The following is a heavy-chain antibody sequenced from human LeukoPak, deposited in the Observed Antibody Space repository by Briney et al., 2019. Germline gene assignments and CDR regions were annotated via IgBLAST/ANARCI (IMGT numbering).Heavy chain of an antibody. CDR3: ARGRGGNQHYFDY. CDR2: IYYSGST. CDR1: GGSISSGGYY. J-gene: IGHJ4*02. Sequence: SETLSLTCTVSGGSISSGGYYWSWIRQHPGKGLEWIGYIYYSGSTYYNPSLKSRVTISVDTSKNQFSLKLSSVTAADTAVYYCARGRGGNQHYFDYWGQGTLVTVSS. D-gene: IGHD4-23*01. V-gene: IGHV4-31*03.